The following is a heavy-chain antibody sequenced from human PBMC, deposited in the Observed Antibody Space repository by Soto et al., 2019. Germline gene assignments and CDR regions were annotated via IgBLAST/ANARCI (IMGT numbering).Heavy chain of an antibody. V-gene: IGHV2-5*02. CDR1: GFSLSTSGVG. D-gene: IGHD4-17*01. J-gene: IGHJ6*02. CDR2: IYWDDDK. Sequence: QITLKESGPTLVKPTQTLTLTCTFSGFSLSTSGVGVGWIRQPPGKALEWLAIIYWDDDKRYSPALKSRLTITKDTSKNQVVLTMTNMDPVDTATDYCAHLTTSDYYYYCGMDVWGQGTTVTVSS. CDR3: AHLTTSDYYYYCGMDV.